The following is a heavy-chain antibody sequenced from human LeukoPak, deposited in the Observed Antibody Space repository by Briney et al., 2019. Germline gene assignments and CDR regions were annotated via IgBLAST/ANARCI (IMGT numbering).Heavy chain of an antibody. CDR3: ARDKRSSISYYMDV. CDR2: ISSSSSYI. J-gene: IGHJ6*03. CDR1: GFTFSSYS. V-gene: IGHV3-21*01. D-gene: IGHD2-2*01. Sequence: GGSLRLSCAASGFTFSSYSMNWVRQAPGKGLEWVSSISSSSSYIYYADSVKGRFTISRDNAKNSLYLQMNSLRAEDTAVYYCARDKRSSISYYMDVWGKGTTVTVSS.